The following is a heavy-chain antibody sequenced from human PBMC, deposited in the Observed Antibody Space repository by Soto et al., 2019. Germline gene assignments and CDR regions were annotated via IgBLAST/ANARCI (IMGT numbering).Heavy chain of an antibody. CDR3: ARQNWLDTTGYVVGHDYHGLDV. J-gene: IGHJ6*02. V-gene: IGHV4-59*01. Sequence: SETLSPTCTVYGGSIISYYWSWIRQPPSKGLQWLANVYYSGNTNYNPSFQSRVTISVDTSNKWFALKLNSVTAADTAVYYCARQNWLDTTGYVVGHDYHGLDVWGQGTTVT. CDR1: GGSIISYY. D-gene: IGHD1-1*01. CDR2: VYYSGNT.